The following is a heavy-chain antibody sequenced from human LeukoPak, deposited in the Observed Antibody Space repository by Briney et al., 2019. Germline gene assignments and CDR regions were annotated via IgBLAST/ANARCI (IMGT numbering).Heavy chain of an antibody. CDR1: GGTFSSYA. D-gene: IGHD2-2*01. V-gene: IGHV1-69*05. J-gene: IGHJ5*02. Sequence: SVKVSCKASGGTFSSYAISWVGQAPGEGGEGRGGIITIFGTENYAQKFQGRVTITTDETTSTAYMELSSLRSEDTAVYYCARGSRYCSSTSCYNWFDPWGQGTLVTVSS. CDR2: IITIFGTE. CDR3: ARGSRYCSSTSCYNWFDP.